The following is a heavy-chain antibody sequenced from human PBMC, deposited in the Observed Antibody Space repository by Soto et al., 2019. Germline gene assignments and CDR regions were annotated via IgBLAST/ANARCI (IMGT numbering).Heavy chain of an antibody. V-gene: IGHV4-31*03. J-gene: IGHJ3*02. Sequence: SETLSLTCTVSGGSISSGGYYWSWIRQHPGKGLEWIGYIYYSGSTYYNPSLKSRVTISVDTSKNQFSLKLSSVTAADTAVYYCARIEWLRYSGHGFDIWGQGTMVTVSS. D-gene: IGHD5-12*01. CDR3: ARIEWLRYSGHGFDI. CDR1: GGSISSGGYY. CDR2: IYYSGST.